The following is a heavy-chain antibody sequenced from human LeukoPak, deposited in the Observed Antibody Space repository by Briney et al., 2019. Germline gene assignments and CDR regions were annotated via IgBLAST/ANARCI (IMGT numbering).Heavy chain of an antibody. Sequence: SETLSLTCAVSGYSISSGYYWGWIRQPPGKGVEGIGRIYHSGSTYYNPALKSRVTISVDTSKNQYSLKLSSVTAADTAVYYCARHNGYNWNYGRCHWFDPWGQGTLVTVSS. J-gene: IGHJ5*02. CDR3: ARHNGYNWNYGRCHWFDP. CDR1: GYSISSGYY. CDR2: IYHSGST. D-gene: IGHD1-7*01. V-gene: IGHV4-38-2*01.